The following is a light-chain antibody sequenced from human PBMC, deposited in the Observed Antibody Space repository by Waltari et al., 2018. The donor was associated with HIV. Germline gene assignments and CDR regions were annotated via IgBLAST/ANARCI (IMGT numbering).Light chain of an antibody. J-gene: IGKJ4*01. V-gene: IGKV3-15*01. Sequence: EVVMRQSPATLSVSPGERATLSCRASQDIGNDLAWYQQRRGQAPRLLIYGASTRATGTPAWFSGSGSGTEFTLTISNLESEDFAVYYRQQYKLRPTTFGGGTKVEMK. CDR3: QQYKLRPTT. CDR1: QDIGND. CDR2: GAS.